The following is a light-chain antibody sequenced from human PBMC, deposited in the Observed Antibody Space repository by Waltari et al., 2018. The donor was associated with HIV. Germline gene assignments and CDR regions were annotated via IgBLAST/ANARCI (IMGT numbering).Light chain of an antibody. CDR1: ALSKQY. CDR2: KDT. J-gene: IGLJ1*01. V-gene: IGLV3-25*03. Sequence: SYELTQSPSVSVSPGQTATITCSGDALSKQYVYWYQQKAGQAPVLVMFKDTDRPSGSPEGFSGPTAETKVTLTISDVQAEDEADYYCQSTDSSDAYVFGSGTTLTV. CDR3: QSTDSSDAYV.